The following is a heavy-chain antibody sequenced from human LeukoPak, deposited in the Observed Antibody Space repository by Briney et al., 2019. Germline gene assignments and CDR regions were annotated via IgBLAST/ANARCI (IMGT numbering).Heavy chain of an antibody. Sequence: GGSLRLSCAASGFTFGSYAMHWVRQAPGKGLEWAASIRYDGSDKNYADSVKGRFTISRDNSRNTLYLQMNSLRAEDTAVYYCVKRATYFESSGYYTFDHWGQGTLVTVSS. CDR2: IRYDGSDK. J-gene: IGHJ4*02. CDR1: GFTFGSYA. D-gene: IGHD3-22*01. CDR3: VKRATYFESSGYYTFDH. V-gene: IGHV3-30*02.